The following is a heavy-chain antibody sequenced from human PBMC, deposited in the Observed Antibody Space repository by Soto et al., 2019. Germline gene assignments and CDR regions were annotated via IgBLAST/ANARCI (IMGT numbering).Heavy chain of an antibody. Sequence: PGGSLRLSCAASGFTFSNYWMSLVRRAPGKGLEWVADINQDGSEKYYVDSVKGRFTISRGNADNSLYLHMDSLRVEDTAVYYCARLVLHVYDNSGFWIYWGQGAPVTVSS. J-gene: IGHJ4*02. CDR1: GFTFSNYW. CDR3: ARLVLHVYDNSGFWIY. CDR2: INQDGSEK. V-gene: IGHV3-7*01. D-gene: IGHD3-22*01.